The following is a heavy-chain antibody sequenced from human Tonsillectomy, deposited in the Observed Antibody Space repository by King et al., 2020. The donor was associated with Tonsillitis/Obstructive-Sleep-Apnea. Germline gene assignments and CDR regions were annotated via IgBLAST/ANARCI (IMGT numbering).Heavy chain of an antibody. CDR3: AKDIQRVAVYYYESSGFYY. J-gene: IGHJ4*02. CDR1: GFSFDNYA. Sequence: QLVQSGGGLMQPGRSLRLSCAASGFSFDNYAMHWVRQAPGKGLEWVSGISWKSGSIGYADSVKGRFTISRDNAKNSLYLQMNSLRAEDTALYYCAKDIQRVAVYYYESSGFYYWGQGTLVTVSS. D-gene: IGHD3-22*01. CDR2: ISWKSGSI. V-gene: IGHV3-9*01.